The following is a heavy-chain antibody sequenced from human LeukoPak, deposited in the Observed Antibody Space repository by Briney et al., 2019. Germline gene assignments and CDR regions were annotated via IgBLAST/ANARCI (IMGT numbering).Heavy chain of an antibody. D-gene: IGHD5-24*01. V-gene: IGHV4-59*08. CDR1: GGSVSSYY. J-gene: IGHJ3*02. CDR2: IYYSGST. Sequence: PSETLSLTCTVSGGSVSSYYWSWIRQPPGKGLEWIGYIYYSGSTNYNPSLKSRVTISVDTSKNQFSLKLSSVTAADTAVYYCARLGDGYAFDIWGQGTMVTVSP. CDR3: ARLGDGYAFDI.